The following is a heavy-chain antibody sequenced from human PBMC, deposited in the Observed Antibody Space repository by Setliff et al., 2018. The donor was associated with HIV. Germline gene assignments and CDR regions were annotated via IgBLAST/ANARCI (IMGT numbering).Heavy chain of an antibody. D-gene: IGHD2-15*01. V-gene: IGHV1-8*01. J-gene: IGHJ4*02. CDR1: GYTFTIYD. CDR3: ARGDIVVRSPPFDD. Sequence: GASVKVSCKASGYTFTIYDINWVRQATGQGLEWMGWMNPNSGNTGYAQKFQGRVTMTRNTSISTAYMELSSLRSEDTAVYYCARGDIVVRSPPFDDWGQGTLVTVSS. CDR2: MNPNSGNT.